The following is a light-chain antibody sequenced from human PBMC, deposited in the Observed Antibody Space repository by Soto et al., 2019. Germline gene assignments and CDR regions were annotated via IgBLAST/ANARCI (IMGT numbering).Light chain of an antibody. J-gene: IGKJ5*01. V-gene: IGKV3-11*01. Sequence: EIVLTQSPATLSLSPGERATLSCRASQSVSSYLAWYQQKPGQAPRLLIYDASDRATGIPARFSGSGSGTDFTLTISSLEPEDSAVYYCQHRNNWITFGQGTRLEIK. CDR3: QHRNNWIT. CDR1: QSVSSY. CDR2: DAS.